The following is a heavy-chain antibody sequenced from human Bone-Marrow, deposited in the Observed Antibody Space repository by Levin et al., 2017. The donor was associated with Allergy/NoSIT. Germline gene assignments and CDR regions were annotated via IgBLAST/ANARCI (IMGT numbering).Heavy chain of an antibody. CDR3: ARDQAYGRGRYSDY. D-gene: IGHD2-8*01. CDR2: INGDGSST. CDR1: GFTFSNYW. V-gene: IGHV3-74*01. Sequence: GGSLRLSCAVSGFTFSNYWMHWVRQAPGKGPVWVSRINGDGSSTSYADSVKGRLTISRDNAKNTLLLLMASLRAEDTVVYSCARDQAYGRGRYSDYWGQGILVTISS. J-gene: IGHJ4*02.